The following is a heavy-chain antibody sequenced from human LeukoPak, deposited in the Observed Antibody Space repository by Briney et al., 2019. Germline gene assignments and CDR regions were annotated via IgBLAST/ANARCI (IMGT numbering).Heavy chain of an antibody. D-gene: IGHD6-13*01. J-gene: IGHJ4*02. CDR2: IIPIFGTA. CDR3: AGGSGSIAAAGYYFDY. Sequence: GASXKVSCKASGGTFISYAISWVRQAPGQGLEWMGRIIPIFGTANYAQKFQGRVTITTDESTSTAYMELSSLRSEDTAVYYCAGGSGSIAAAGYYFDYWGQGTLVTVSS. V-gene: IGHV1-69*05. CDR1: GGTFISYA.